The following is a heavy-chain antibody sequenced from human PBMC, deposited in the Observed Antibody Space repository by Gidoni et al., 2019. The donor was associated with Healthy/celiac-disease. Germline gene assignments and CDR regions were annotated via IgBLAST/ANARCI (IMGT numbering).Heavy chain of an antibody. J-gene: IGHJ4*02. CDR3: ARDPNLIYSYGQYYFDY. CDR1: VFTFSSYR. V-gene: IGHV3-21*01. D-gene: IGHD5-18*01. Sequence: EVQLVESGGGLVKPGGYRSLSCAASVFTFSSYRMNWVRQAPGKGLEWVSSISSSSSYIYYADSVKGRFTISRDNAKNSLYLQMNSLRAEDTAVYYCARDPNLIYSYGQYYFDYWGQGTLVTVSS. CDR2: ISSSSSYI.